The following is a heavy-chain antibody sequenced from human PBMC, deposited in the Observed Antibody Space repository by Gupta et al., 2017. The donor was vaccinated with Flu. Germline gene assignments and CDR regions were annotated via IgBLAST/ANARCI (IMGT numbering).Heavy chain of an antibody. D-gene: IGHD3-22*01. Sequence: QVQLQESGPGLVKPSQTLSLTCTVSGGSISSGGYYWSWIRQHPGKGLEWIGYIYYSGSTYYNPSLKSRVTISVDTSKNQFSLKLSSVTAADTAVYYCAREAPEITMIGVVITGGAFDIWGQGTMVTVSS. CDR2: IYYSGST. V-gene: IGHV4-31*03. CDR1: GGSISSGGYY. J-gene: IGHJ3*02. CDR3: AREAPEITMIGVVITGGAFDI.